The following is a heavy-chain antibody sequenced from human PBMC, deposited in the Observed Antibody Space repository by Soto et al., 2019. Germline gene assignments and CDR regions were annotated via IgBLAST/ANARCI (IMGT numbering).Heavy chain of an antibody. CDR3: ARDTGSGLCY. CDR1: GDSINSNYC. Sequence: QVQLQESGPGLVRPSGTLSLTCAVSGDSINSNYCWTWVRQPPGKGLEWIAEIYYSGGSSYNPSLQSRVTISMDKSKNLLPLTLTSVTAEDTAMYSCARDTGSGLCYWGKGPLVTASS. CDR2: IYYSGGS. V-gene: IGHV4-4*02. D-gene: IGHD3-10*01. J-gene: IGHJ4*02.